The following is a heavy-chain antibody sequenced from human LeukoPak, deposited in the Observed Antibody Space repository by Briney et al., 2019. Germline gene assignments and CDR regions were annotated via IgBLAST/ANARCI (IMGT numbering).Heavy chain of an antibody. Sequence: GGSLRLSCAASGFTFSSYEMNWVRQAPGKGLEWVSYISSSGSTIYYADSVKGRSTISRDNAKNSLYLQMNSLRAEDTAVYYCARWGRGYSYGYLSPGRGNDYWGQGTLVTVSS. CDR2: ISSSGSTI. V-gene: IGHV3-48*03. CDR1: GFTFSSYE. D-gene: IGHD5-18*01. J-gene: IGHJ4*02. CDR3: ARWGRGYSYGYLSPGRGNDY.